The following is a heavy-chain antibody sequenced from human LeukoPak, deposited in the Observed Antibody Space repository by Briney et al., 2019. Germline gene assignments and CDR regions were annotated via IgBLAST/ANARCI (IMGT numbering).Heavy chain of an antibody. CDR2: INPNSGGT. V-gene: IGHV1-2*02. CDR1: GYTFTGYY. CDR3: ARDIARELALDAFDI. J-gene: IGHJ3*02. D-gene: IGHD1-26*01. Sequence: GASAKVSCKASGYTFTGYYMHWVRQAPGQGLEWMGWINPNSGGTNYAQKFQGRVTMTRDTSISTAYMELSRLRSDDTAVYYCARDIARELALDAFDIWGQGTMVTVSS.